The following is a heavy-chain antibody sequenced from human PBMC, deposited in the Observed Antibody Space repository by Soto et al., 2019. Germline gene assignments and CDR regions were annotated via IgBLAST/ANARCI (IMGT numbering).Heavy chain of an antibody. V-gene: IGHV3-21*06. CDR1: GFTFTRYS. CDR3: ARESEDLTSNFDY. CDR2: ISSTTNYI. J-gene: IGHJ4*02. Sequence: GGSLRLSCAASGFTFTRYSMNWVRQAPGKGLEWVSSISSTTNYIYYGDSMKGRFTISRDNAKNSVYLEMNSLRAEDTAVHYCARESEDLTSNFDYWGQGTLVTVSS.